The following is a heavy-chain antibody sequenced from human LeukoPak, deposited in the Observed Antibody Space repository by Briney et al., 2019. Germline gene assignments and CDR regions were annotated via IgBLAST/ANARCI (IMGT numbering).Heavy chain of an antibody. D-gene: IGHD3-22*01. J-gene: IGHJ4*02. Sequence: PGGSLRLSCAASGFTFDDYAMHWVRQAPGKGLEWVSLISWDGGSTYYADSVKGRFTISRDNSKNSLYLQMNSLRAEDTALYYCAKDKNDYDSSGYFDYWGQGTLVTVSS. CDR1: GFTFDDYA. CDR2: ISWDGGST. CDR3: AKDKNDYDSSGYFDY. V-gene: IGHV3-43D*03.